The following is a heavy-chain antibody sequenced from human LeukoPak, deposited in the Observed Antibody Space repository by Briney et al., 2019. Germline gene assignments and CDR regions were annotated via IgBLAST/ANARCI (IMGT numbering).Heavy chain of an antibody. CDR1: GFTFSSYA. J-gene: IGHJ4*02. D-gene: IGHD5-18*01. V-gene: IGHV3-23*01. CDR2: ISGSGGST. Sequence: HPGGSLRLSCAASGFTFSSYAMSWVSQAPGKGLEWVSAISGSGGSTYYADSVKGRFTISRDNSKNTLYLQMNSLRAEDTAVYYCAKLIQLWLGWYFDYWGQGTLVTVSS. CDR3: AKLIQLWLGWYFDY.